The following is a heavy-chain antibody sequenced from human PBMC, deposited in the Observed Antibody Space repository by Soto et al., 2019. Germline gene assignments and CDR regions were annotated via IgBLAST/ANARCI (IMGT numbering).Heavy chain of an antibody. D-gene: IGHD4-17*01. CDR1: GGTFSSYT. CDR2: IIPILGIA. J-gene: IGHJ5*02. V-gene: IGHV1-69*02. CDR3: ARGTTVPHLNWFDP. Sequence: QVQLVQSGAEVKKPGSSVKVSCKASGGTFSSYTISWVRQAPGQGLEWMGRIIPILGIANYAQKFQGRVTSTADKSTSTAYMELSSLRSEDTAVYYCARGTTVPHLNWFDPWGQGTLVTVSS.